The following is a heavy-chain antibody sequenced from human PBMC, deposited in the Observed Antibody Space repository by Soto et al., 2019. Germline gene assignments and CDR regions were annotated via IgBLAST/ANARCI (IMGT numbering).Heavy chain of an antibody. V-gene: IGHV3-30-3*01. CDR1: GFTCSSYA. CDR2: ISYDGSNK. Sequence: PGGSLRLSCAASGFTCSSYAMHWVRQAPGKGLEWVAVISYDGSNKYYADSVKGRFTISRDNSKNTLYLQMNSLRAEDTAVYYCARAPTARPNWFDPWGQGTLVTVSS. CDR3: ARAPTARPNWFDP. J-gene: IGHJ5*02. D-gene: IGHD4-4*01.